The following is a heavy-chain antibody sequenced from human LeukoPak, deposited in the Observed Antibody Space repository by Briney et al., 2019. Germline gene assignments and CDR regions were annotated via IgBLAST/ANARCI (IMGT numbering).Heavy chain of an antibody. CDR1: GFTFSKND. CDR2: LSYDGRNT. J-gene: IGHJ4*02. CDR3: AKEVGVTRVEPY. V-gene: IGHV3-30*18. D-gene: IGHD1-26*01. Sequence: GRSLRLYCTASGFTFSKNDMHWVRQAPGKGLEWVAVLSYDGRNTYYAGSVKGRFTISRDNTKNTLYLQLNSLRPEDTAMYYCAKEVGVTRVEPYWGQGTLVTVSS.